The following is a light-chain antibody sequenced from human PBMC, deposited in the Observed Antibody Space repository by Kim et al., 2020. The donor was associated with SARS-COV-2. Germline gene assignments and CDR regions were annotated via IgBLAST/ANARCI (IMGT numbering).Light chain of an antibody. Sequence: SYELTQPPSMSVAPGKTARLTCGGNDIGSKTVQWYQQKPGQAPVLVIYYDRDRPSGVPERFSGSNSGNTATLTISGAEAGDEADYYCQVWDTGSDHYVFG. CDR1: DIGSKT. V-gene: IGLV3-21*04. CDR3: QVWDTGSDHYV. J-gene: IGLJ1*01. CDR2: YDR.